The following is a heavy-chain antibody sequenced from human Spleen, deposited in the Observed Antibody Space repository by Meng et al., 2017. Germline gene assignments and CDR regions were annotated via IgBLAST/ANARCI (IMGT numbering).Heavy chain of an antibody. CDR1: GGSVSSGSYY. CDR2: IYYSGST. CDR3: ARDDSSGYYSY. Sequence: QVHVQESGPGLVRPSQTLSLTCTVSGGSVSSGSYYWSWIRQPPGKGLEWIGYIYYSGSTNYNPSLKSRVTISVDTSKNQFSLKLSSVTAADTAVYYCARDDSSGYYSYWGQGTLVTVSS. V-gene: IGHV4-61*01. J-gene: IGHJ4*02. D-gene: IGHD3-22*01.